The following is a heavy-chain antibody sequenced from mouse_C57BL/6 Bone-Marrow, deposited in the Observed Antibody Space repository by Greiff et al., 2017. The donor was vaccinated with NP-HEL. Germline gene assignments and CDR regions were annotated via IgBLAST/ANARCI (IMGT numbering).Heavy chain of an antibody. V-gene: IGHV2-6*01. CDR2: IWGVGST. Sequence: VQLQQSGPGLVAPSQSLSITCTVSGFSLTSYGVDWVRQSPGKGLEWLGVIWGVGSTNYNSALKSRLSISKDNSKSQVFLKMNSLQTEDTAMYYCAGGLRDAMDYWGQGTSVTVSS. CDR3: AGGLRDAMDY. J-gene: IGHJ4*01. CDR1: GFSLTSYG. D-gene: IGHD2-4*01.